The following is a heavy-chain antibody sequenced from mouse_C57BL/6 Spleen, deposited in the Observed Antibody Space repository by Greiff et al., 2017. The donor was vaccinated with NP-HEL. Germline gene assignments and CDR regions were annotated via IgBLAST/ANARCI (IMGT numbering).Heavy chain of an antibody. D-gene: IGHD1-1*01. CDR2: IYPGSGST. Sequence: QVQLKQPGAELVKPGASVKMSCKASGYTFTSYWITWVKQRPGQGLEWIGDIYPGSGSTNYNEKFKSKATLTVDTSSSTAYMQLSSLTSEDSAVYYCARSTTVVPLYAMDYWGQGTSVTVSS. V-gene: IGHV1-55*01. J-gene: IGHJ4*01. CDR1: GYTFTSYW. CDR3: ARSTTVVPLYAMDY.